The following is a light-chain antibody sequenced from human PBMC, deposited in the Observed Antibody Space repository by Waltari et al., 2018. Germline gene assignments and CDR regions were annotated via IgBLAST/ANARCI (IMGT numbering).Light chain of an antibody. Sequence: QSMLPQPPSVSGAPGQRVTLPCTWSRSTHRDGHVLHWHQVFPGTGPKLHIYGNNNRPSGVPDRFSGSKSGTSASLTITGLQAEDEADYYCHSFDTSLGDGVVFGGGTKVTVL. CDR2: GNN. CDR3: HSFDTSLGDGVV. J-gene: IGLJ3*02. CDR1: RSTHRDGHV. V-gene: IGLV1-40*01.